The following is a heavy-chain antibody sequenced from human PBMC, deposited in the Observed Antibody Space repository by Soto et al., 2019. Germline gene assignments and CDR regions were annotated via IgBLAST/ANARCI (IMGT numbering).Heavy chain of an antibody. CDR1: GDSINNYY. V-gene: IGHV4-59*01. CDR3: ARGYCSGVICYLYYFDY. CDR2: ISYIGST. J-gene: IGHJ4*02. D-gene: IGHD2-15*01. Sequence: QVQLQESGPGLVKPSETLSLNCTVSGDSINNYYWNWIRQPPGKGLAWIGYISYIGSTNYNPSLESRVTISVDTSKNQFSLRLSSVTAADTAVYFCARGYCSGVICYLYYFDYWGQGTLVTVSS.